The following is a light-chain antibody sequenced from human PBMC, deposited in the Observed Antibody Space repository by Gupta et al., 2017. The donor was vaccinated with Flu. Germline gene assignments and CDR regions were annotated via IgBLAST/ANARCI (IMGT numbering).Light chain of an antibody. Sequence: DIVMTQTPLSSPVTLGQPASIYCRSSEGLVHSDGNTYLTWLQQRPGQPPRLLIYKITNRCSGVPDRFSGSGAGTDFTLIIIRVDAEDVGVYYCSQGEQFPSSFGQGTKLEI. CDR3: SQGEQFPSS. CDR2: KIT. J-gene: IGKJ2*03. V-gene: IGKV2-24*01. CDR1: EGLVHSDGNTY.